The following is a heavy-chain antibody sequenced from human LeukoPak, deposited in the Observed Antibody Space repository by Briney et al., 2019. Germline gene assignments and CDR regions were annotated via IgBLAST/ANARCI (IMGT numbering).Heavy chain of an antibody. CDR3: ARGLGILKDNWFDP. Sequence: PSETLSLTCAVYGGSFSGYYWSWIRQPPGKGLEWIGEINHSGSTNYNPSLKSRVTISVDTSKNQFSLKLSSVTAADTAVYYCARGLGILKDNWFDPWGQGTLVTVSS. CDR1: GGSFSGYY. CDR2: INHSGST. J-gene: IGHJ5*02. D-gene: IGHD3-9*01. V-gene: IGHV4-34*01.